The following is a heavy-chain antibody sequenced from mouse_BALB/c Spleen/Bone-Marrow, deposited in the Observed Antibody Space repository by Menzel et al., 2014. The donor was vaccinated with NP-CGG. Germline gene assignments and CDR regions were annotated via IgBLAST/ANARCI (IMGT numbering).Heavy chain of an antibody. CDR3: ARKYGDY. Sequence: QVQLQQSGAELVRPGSSVKISCKASGYPFSSYWMNWVKQRPGRGLEWIGQIYPGDGETNYNGKFKGNATLTADKSSSTAYMQLISLTSEDSAVYFCARKYGDYWGQGTTLTVSS. V-gene: IGHV1-80*01. CDR2: IYPGDGET. D-gene: IGHD2-10*02. J-gene: IGHJ2*01. CDR1: GYPFSSYW.